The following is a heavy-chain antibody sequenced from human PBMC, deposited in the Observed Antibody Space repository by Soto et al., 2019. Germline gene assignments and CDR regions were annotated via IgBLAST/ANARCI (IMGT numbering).Heavy chain of an antibody. Sequence: ASVKVSWKASQYTFTNFYLHWVRQAPGQRPEWMGWINSGGGTIYAQKFQGRLTMTRDTSIATAYMELSRLTSDDTAFYYCATSSDWSPILDHWGPGTLVTVSS. D-gene: IGHD6-19*01. CDR1: QYTFTNFY. J-gene: IGHJ4*02. V-gene: IGHV1-2*02. CDR2: INSGGGT. CDR3: ATSSDWSPILDH.